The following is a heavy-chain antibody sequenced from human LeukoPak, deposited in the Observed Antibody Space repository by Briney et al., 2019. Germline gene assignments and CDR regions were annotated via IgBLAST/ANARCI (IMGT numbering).Heavy chain of an antibody. V-gene: IGHV3-23*01. D-gene: IGHD5-12*01. CDR3: ANSGYSGYHDY. CDR2: ISPGGDTP. J-gene: IGHJ4*02. Sequence: GGTLRLSCVASGFTFRNYGMNWVRQAPGKGLEWVSGISPGGDTPYYADSVKGRFTISRDNSKNTLYLQMNSLRAEDTAVYYCANSGYSGYHDYWGQGTLVTVSS. CDR1: GFTFRNYG.